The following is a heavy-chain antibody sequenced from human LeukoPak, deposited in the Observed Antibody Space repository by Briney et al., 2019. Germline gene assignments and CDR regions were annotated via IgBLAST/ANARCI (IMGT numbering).Heavy chain of an antibody. V-gene: IGHV1-3*01. CDR3: ARAVAAAGTFYFDY. Sequence: NPGRSLRLSCAASGFTFSSYAMHWVRQAPGQRPEWMGWINAGNGNTKYSQKFQGRVTITRDTSASTAYMELSSLRSEDTAVYYCARAVAAAGTFYFDYWGQGTLVTVSS. CDR2: INAGNGNT. J-gene: IGHJ4*02. D-gene: IGHD6-13*01. CDR1: GFTFSSYA.